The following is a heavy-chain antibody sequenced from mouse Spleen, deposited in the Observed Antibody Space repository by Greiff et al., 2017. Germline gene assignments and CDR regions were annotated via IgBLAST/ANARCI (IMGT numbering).Heavy chain of an antibody. CDR3: ARQLGPFAY. CDR2: ISSGGSYT. V-gene: IGHV5-6*01. CDR1: GFTFSSYG. Sequence: EVMLVESGGDLVKPGGSLKLSCAASGFTFSSYGMSWVRQTPDKRLEWVATISSGGSYTYYPDSVKGRFTISRDNAKNTLYLQMSSLKSEDTAMYYCARQLGPFAYWGQGTLVTVYA. D-gene: IGHD4-1*01. J-gene: IGHJ3*01.